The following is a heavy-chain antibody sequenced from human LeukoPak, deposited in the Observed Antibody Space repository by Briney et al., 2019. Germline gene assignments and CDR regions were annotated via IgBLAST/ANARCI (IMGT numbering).Heavy chain of an antibody. CDR3: ARDLLIAAAHDY. V-gene: IGHV3-21*01. J-gene: IGHJ4*02. Sequence: GGSLRLSRAASGFTFSSYSMNWVRQAPGKGLEWVSSISSSSSYIYYADSVEGRFTISRDNAKNSLYLQMNSLRAEDTAVYYCARDLLIAAAHDYWGQGTLVTVSS. CDR2: ISSSSSYI. CDR1: GFTFSSYS. D-gene: IGHD6-13*01.